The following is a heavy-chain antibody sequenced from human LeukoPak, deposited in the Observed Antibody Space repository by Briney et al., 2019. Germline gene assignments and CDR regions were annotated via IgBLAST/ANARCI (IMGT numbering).Heavy chain of an antibody. V-gene: IGHV3-33*01. CDR2: IWYDGSNK. Sequence: PGGSLRLSCAASGFTFSSYGMHWVRQAPGKGLEWVAVIWYDGSNKYYADSVKGRFTISRDNSKNTLYLQMNSLRAEDTAVYYCARESGHYDSSGYYVYWGQGTLVTVSS. D-gene: IGHD3-22*01. CDR3: ARESGHYDSSGYYVY. CDR1: GFTFSSYG. J-gene: IGHJ4*02.